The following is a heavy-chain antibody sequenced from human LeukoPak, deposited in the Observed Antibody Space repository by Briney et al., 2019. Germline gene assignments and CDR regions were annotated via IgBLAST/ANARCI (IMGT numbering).Heavy chain of an antibody. V-gene: IGHV5-51*01. Sequence: GESLKISCKGSGYSFTSYWIGWVRQMSGKGLEWMGIIYPGDSDTRYSPSFKGQVTISADQSISTAYLQWSSLEASDTAMYYCATALTTVVLNAFDIWGQGTMVTVSS. CDR2: IYPGDSDT. J-gene: IGHJ3*02. CDR3: ATALTTVVLNAFDI. CDR1: GYSFTSYW. D-gene: IGHD4-23*01.